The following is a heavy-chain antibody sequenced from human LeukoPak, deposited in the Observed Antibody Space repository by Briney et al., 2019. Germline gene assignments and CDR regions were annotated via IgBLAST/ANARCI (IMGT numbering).Heavy chain of an antibody. Sequence: SETLSLTCTVSGGSISSYYWSWIRQPPGKGLEWIGYIYYSGSTNYNPSLKSRVTISVDTSKNQFSLKLSSVTAADTAVYYCARMSYSYGYSVVGKRAYYFDYWGQGTLVTVSS. J-gene: IGHJ4*02. V-gene: IGHV4-59*01. CDR3: ARMSYSYGYSVVGKRAYYFDY. CDR1: GGSISSYY. D-gene: IGHD5-18*01. CDR2: IYYSGST.